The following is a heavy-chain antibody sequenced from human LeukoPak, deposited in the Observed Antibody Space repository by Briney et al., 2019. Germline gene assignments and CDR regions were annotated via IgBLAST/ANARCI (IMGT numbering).Heavy chain of an antibody. J-gene: IGHJ4*02. CDR2: ISGSGGST. V-gene: IGHV3-23*01. Sequence: GGSLRLSRAASGFTVSSNYMSWVRQAPGKGLEWVSAISGSGGSTYYADSVKCRFTISRDNSKNTLYLQMNSLRAEDTAVYNSAIGGAQQRLCFDYWGQGTLVTVSS. CDR1: GFTVSSNY. CDR3: AIGGAQQRLCFDY. D-gene: IGHD2-2*01.